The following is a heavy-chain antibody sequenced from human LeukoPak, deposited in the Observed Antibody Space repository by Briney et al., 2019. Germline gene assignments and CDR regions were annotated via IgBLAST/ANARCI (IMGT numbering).Heavy chain of an antibody. Sequence: GESLKISCQGSGYSFTSYWIGWVRQMPGKGLEWMGIIYPGDSDTTYSPSFQGQVTISADKSISTAYLQWSSLKASDTAMYYCARRDGYCSSTSCYADYYYGMDVWGQGTTVTVSS. J-gene: IGHJ6*02. CDR1: GYSFTSYW. CDR3: ARRDGYCSSTSCYADYYYGMDV. D-gene: IGHD2-2*01. CDR2: IYPGDSDT. V-gene: IGHV5-51*01.